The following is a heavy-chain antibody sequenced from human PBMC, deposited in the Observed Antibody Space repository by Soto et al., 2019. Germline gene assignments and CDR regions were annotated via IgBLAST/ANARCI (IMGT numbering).Heavy chain of an antibody. CDR2: IKQDGSEK. V-gene: IGHV3-7*01. J-gene: IGHJ6*02. Sequence: EVQLVESGGGLVQPGGSLRLSCAASGFTFSSYCMSWVRQAPGKGLEWVANIKQDGSEKYYVDSVKGRFTISRDNAKNSLYLQMNSLRAEDTAVYYCARDPNIVLVPAALRSYYYYYGMDVWGQGTTVTVSS. CDR1: GFTFSSYC. D-gene: IGHD2-2*01. CDR3: ARDPNIVLVPAALRSYYYYYGMDV.